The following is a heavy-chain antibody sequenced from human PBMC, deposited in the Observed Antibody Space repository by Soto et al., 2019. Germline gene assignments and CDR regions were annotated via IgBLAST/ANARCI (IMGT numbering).Heavy chain of an antibody. V-gene: IGHV3-23*01. CDR3: AKDRSGYSYQDGYDY. CDR2: ISGSGGST. CDR1: GSTFSSYA. D-gene: IGHD5-18*01. J-gene: IGHJ4*02. Sequence: GGSLRLSCAASGSTFSSYAMSWVRQAPGKGLEWVSAISGSGGSTYYADSVKGRFTISRDNSKNTLYLQMNSLRAEDTAVYYCAKDRSGYSYQDGYDYWGQGTLVTVSS.